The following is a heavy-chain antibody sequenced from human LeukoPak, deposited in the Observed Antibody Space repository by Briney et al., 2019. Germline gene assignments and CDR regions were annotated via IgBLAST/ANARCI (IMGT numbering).Heavy chain of an antibody. CDR1: GYTFTSYY. Sequence: GASVKVSFKSSGYTFTSYYMHWVRQAPGQGLEWMGIINPSGGSTSYAQKFQGRVTMTRNTSISTAYMELSSLRSEDTAVYYCARGGVNYYGSGSYYNARFFNWFDPWGQGTLVTVSS. J-gene: IGHJ5*02. CDR2: INPSGGST. V-gene: IGHV1-46*01. D-gene: IGHD3-10*01. CDR3: ARGGVNYYGSGSYYNARFFNWFDP.